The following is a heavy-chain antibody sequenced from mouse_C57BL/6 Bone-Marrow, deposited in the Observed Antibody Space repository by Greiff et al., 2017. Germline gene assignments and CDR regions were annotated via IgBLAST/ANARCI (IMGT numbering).Heavy chain of an antibody. J-gene: IGHJ2*01. Sequence: QVQLQQPGAELVRPGTSVKLSCKASGYTFTSYWMHWVKQRPGQGLEWIGVIDPSDSYTNYNQKFKGKATLTVETSSSTAYMQLSSLTSEDSAVYYCARWGNDGYYDYFDYWGQGTTLTVSS. CDR1: GYTFTSYW. CDR2: IDPSDSYT. D-gene: IGHD2-3*01. CDR3: ARWGNDGYYDYFDY. V-gene: IGHV1-59*01.